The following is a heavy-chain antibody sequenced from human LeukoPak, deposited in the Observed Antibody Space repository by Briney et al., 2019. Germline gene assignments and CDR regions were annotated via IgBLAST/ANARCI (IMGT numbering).Heavy chain of an antibody. CDR1: GGSISSYY. CDR2: IYSSGST. CDR3: ARDLVVPPYNWFDP. V-gene: IGHV4-4*07. J-gene: IGHJ5*02. Sequence: PSETLSLICTVSGGSISSYYWSWIRQPAGKGLEWIGRIYSSGSTNYNPSLKGRVAMSVDTSNNQFSLKLSSVTAADTAVYYCARDLVVPPYNWFDPWGQGTLVTVSS. D-gene: IGHD2-2*01.